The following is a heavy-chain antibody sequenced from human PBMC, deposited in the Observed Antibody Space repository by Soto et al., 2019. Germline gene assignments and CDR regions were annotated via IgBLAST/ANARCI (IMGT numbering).Heavy chain of an antibody. CDR2: IDSSDSYT. V-gene: IGHV5-10-1*01. Sequence: GESLKISCKGSGYSFTSYWISWVRQMPGKGLEWMGRIDSSDSYTNYSPSFQGHVTILADKSISTAYLRWSSLKASDTAMYYCARHGSSGYWDIWGQGTMVTVSS. CDR3: ARHGSSGYWDI. D-gene: IGHD3-22*01. J-gene: IGHJ3*02. CDR1: GYSFTSYW.